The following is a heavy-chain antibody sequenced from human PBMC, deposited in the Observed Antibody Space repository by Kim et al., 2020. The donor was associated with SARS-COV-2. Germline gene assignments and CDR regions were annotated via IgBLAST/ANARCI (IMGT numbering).Heavy chain of an antibody. CDR1: GYTFTSYY. D-gene: IGHD6-13*01. J-gene: IGHJ6*02. Sequence: ASVKVSCKASGYTFTSYYMHWVRQAPGQGLEWMGIINPSGGSTSYAQKFQGRVTMTRDTSTSTVYMELSSLRSEDTAVYYCAINKGGRAPRAAAATKTYYYYYGMDVGGQGPTVTVSS. CDR2: INPSGGST. V-gene: IGHV1-46*01. CDR3: AINKGGRAPRAAAATKTYYYYYGMDV.